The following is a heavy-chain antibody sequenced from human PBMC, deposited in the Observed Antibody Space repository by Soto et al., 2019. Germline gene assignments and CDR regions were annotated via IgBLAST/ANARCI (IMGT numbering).Heavy chain of an antibody. J-gene: IGHJ3*02. Sequence: GESLKISCKGSGYIFTNYWIGWVRRMPGKGLEWMGIIYPGDSDTRYSPSFQGHVTISADKSISTAYLQWSSLKASDKAMYYCARGTAPNPADIWGQGTMVTVSS. D-gene: IGHD5-18*01. CDR2: IYPGDSDT. V-gene: IGHV5-51*01. CDR3: ARGTAPNPADI. CDR1: GYIFTNYW.